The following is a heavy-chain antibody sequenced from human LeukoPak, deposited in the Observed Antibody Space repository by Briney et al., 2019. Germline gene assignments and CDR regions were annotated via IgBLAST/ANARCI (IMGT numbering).Heavy chain of an antibody. CDR1: GGSISSYY. D-gene: IGHD1-26*01. CDR3: ARQVGYYYYYYMDV. J-gene: IGHJ6*03. V-gene: IGHV4-4*09. Sequence: PSETLSLTCTVSGGSISSYYWSWIRQPPGKGLGWIGYIYTSGSTNYNPSLKSRVTISVDTSKNQFSLKLSSVTAADTAVYYCARQVGYYYYYYMDVWGKGTTVTVSS. CDR2: IYTSGST.